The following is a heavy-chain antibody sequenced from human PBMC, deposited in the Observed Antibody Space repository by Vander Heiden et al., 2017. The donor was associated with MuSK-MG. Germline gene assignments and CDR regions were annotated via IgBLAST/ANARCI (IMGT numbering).Heavy chain of an antibody. Sequence: EVPLEQSGAAVKMPGESLKIYCKGSGDSFTSFWIGWVRQMPGKGLEWIGIIYPGDTDTRNRPSFQGQVTISADKSISTSYLQWSRLKAAETAIYYGARHRSFFDPWGQGTLVTVSS. CDR3: ARHRSFFDP. CDR2: IYPGDTDT. J-gene: IGHJ5*02. V-gene: IGHV5-51*01. CDR1: GDSFTSFW.